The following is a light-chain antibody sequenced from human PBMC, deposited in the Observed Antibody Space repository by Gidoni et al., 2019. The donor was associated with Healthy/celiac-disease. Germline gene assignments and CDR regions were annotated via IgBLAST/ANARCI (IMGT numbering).Light chain of an antibody. V-gene: IGLV3-9*01. Sequence: SYELTQPPSVSMALGQTARITCGGNNIGSKNVHWYQQKPGQSPVLVIHGESNRPSGIPERFSGSNSGNMATLTISRAQAGDEADYYCQVWDSSTAVFGTGTKVTVL. CDR2: GES. CDR1: NIGSKN. CDR3: QVWDSSTAV. J-gene: IGLJ1*01.